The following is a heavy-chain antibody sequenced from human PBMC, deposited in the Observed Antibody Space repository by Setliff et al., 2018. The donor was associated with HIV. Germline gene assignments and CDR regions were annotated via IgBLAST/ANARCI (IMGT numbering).Heavy chain of an antibody. Sequence: GGSLRLSCAASGFTFSSYSMTWVRQVPGKGLEWLSYITDNSRTIYYADSVKGRFTTSRDNAKNSLYLQMNSLRAEGTAIYYCAKMTPSYYFYMDAWGNGTTVTVSS. CDR1: GFTFSSYS. CDR2: ITDNSRTI. D-gene: IGHD2-15*01. CDR3: AKMTPSYYFYMDA. V-gene: IGHV3-48*01. J-gene: IGHJ6*03.